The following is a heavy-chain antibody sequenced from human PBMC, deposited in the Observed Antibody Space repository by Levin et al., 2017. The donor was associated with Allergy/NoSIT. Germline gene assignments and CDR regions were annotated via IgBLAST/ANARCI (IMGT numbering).Heavy chain of an antibody. CDR1: GGSISSYY. Sequence: SQTLSLTCTVSGGSISSYYWSWIRQPPGKGLAWIGYIYYSGSTNYNPSLKSRVTISVDTSKNQFSLKLSSVTAADTAVYYCACGGDRAYYYYYYMDVWGKGTTVTVSS. CDR2: IYYSGST. D-gene: IGHD2-21*02. J-gene: IGHJ6*03. V-gene: IGHV4-59*08. CDR3: ACGGDRAYYYYYYMDV.